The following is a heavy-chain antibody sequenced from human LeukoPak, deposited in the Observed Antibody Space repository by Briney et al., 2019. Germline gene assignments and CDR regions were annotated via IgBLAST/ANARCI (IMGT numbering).Heavy chain of an antibody. J-gene: IGHJ4*02. CDR3: ARHSRPSGTYRSLDS. CDR2: IYPGGSDT. V-gene: IGHV5-51*01. CDR1: GYSFSTSW. D-gene: IGHD3-10*01. Sequence: GESLKISCKGSGYSFSTSWIGWVRQMPGKGLVWMGIIYPGGSDTRYSPSFQGQVTISADKSINTAYLQRNSLKDSDTAIYYCARHSRPSGTYRSLDSWGQGTLVTVSS.